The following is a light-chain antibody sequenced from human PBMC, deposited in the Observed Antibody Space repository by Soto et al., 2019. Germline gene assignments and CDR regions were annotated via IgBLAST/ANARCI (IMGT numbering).Light chain of an antibody. CDR2: GAS. CDR3: QQYGSSPWT. J-gene: IGKJ1*01. V-gene: IGKV3-20*01. CDR1: QSVANSF. Sequence: DIVLTQFPGTLSLSPGERASLSCSSSQSVANSFLAWYQQKAGQAPRPLIYGASRRATGIPDRFSGSGSGTDFTLTISRLEPEDFAVYYCQQYGSSPWTFGQGTKVDI.